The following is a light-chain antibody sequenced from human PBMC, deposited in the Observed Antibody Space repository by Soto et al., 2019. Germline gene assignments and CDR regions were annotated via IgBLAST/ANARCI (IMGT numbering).Light chain of an antibody. Sequence: EIVLTQCADTVSLSPGGRASFSCSASQSVSSNYLAWYQQKPGQAPRLLIYGAFKRATGIPDRFSGSGSGTDFTLTISRMEPEDFAVYCCQQYGSSPRTFGQGTKVDIK. CDR3: QQYGSSPRT. CDR1: QSVSSNY. V-gene: IGKV3-20*01. CDR2: GAF. J-gene: IGKJ1*01.